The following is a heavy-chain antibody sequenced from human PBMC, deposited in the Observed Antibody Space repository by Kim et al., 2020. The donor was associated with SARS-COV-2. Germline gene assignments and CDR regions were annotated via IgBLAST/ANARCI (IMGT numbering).Heavy chain of an antibody. CDR3: ARDQSAGYSSSWNDY. V-gene: IGHV3-30*07. D-gene: IGHD6-13*01. Sequence: AASVKGRFTSSRDKSKSTLYQQMNSLRAEDTAVYYCARDQSAGYSSSWNDYWGQGTLVTVSS. J-gene: IGHJ4*02.